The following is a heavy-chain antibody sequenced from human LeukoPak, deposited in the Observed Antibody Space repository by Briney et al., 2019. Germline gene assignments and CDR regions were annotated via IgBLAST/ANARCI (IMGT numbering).Heavy chain of an antibody. CDR2: IRSKANSYAT. V-gene: IGHV3-73*01. CDR3: TSPRVPAATSYYMDV. Sequence: PGGSLRLSCAASGFTFSGSAMHWVRQASGKGLEWVGRIRSKANSYATAYAASVKGRFTISRDDSKNTAYLQMNSLKTEDTAVYYCTSPRVPAATSYYMDVWGKGTTVTISS. D-gene: IGHD2-2*01. CDR1: GFTFSGSA. J-gene: IGHJ6*03.